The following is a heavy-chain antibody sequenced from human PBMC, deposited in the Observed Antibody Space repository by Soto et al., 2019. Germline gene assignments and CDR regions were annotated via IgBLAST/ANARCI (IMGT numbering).Heavy chain of an antibody. CDR1: GGSISGYS. CDR2: IFYRGST. Sequence: QVQLQESGPGLVKPSETLSLTCTVSGGSISGYSWSWIRQPPGKGLEWIGYIFYRGSTNYNPSLTSRFTISVDPSTNRFSLRLGSVTAADTAVYYCASLVAGYSYGHFDYWGQGTLVTVSS. V-gene: IGHV4-59*01. CDR3: ASLVAGYSYGHFDY. D-gene: IGHD5-18*01. J-gene: IGHJ4*02.